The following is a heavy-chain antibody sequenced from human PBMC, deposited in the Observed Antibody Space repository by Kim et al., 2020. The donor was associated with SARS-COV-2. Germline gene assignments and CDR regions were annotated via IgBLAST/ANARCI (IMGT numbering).Heavy chain of an antibody. J-gene: IGHJ4*02. D-gene: IGHD6-19*01. CDR1: GYSFTSYW. CDR2: IDPSDSYT. V-gene: IGHV5-10-1*01. Sequence: GESLKISCKGSGYSFTSYWISWMRQMPGKGLEWMGNIDPSDSYTNYSPSFQGHVTISADKSISTAYLEWSSLKASDTAMYYCAKGSSQWLVRPFDYWGQGTLVTVSS. CDR3: AKGSSQWLVRPFDY.